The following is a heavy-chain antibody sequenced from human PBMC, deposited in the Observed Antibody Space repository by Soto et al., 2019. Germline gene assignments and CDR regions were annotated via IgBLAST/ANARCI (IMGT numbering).Heavy chain of an antibody. D-gene: IGHD3-22*01. CDR2: IIPIFGTA. CDR3: ARAGGNYYDSSGYPDAFDI. V-gene: IGHV1-69*13. J-gene: IGHJ3*02. Sequence: SVKVSCQASGGTFSSYAISWVRQAPGQGLEWMGGIIPIFGTANYAQKFQGRVTITADESTSTAYMELSSLRSEDTAVYYCARAGGNYYDSSGYPDAFDIWGQGTMVTVSS. CDR1: GGTFSSYA.